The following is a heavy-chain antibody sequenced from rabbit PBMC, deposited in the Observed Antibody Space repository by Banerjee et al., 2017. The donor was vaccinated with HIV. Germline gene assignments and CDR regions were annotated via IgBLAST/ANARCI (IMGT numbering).Heavy chain of an antibody. J-gene: IGHJ4*01. CDR3: ARDSSAGSSAWGLNL. V-gene: IGHV1S40*01. Sequence: QSLEESGGDLVKPGASLTLTCTASGLDFSSSYWICWVRQAPGKGLEWIVCIDVGKSGSTYYASWAKGRFTISKTSSTTVTLQMTSLTAADTATYFCARDSSAGSSAWGLNLWGQGTLVTVS. CDR1: GLDFSSSYW. CDR2: IDVGKSGST. D-gene: IGHD4-1*01.